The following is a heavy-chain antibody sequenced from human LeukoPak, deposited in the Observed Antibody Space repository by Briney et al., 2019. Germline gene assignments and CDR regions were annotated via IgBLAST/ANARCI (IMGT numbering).Heavy chain of an antibody. J-gene: IGHJ4*02. V-gene: IGHV5-51*01. Sequence: PGESLKISCKGSGYSFTNNWIGWVRQMPGKGLEWMGFIYPGDSDTRYSPSFQGQVTISADKSISTAYLQWSSLKASDTAIYYCARSDYTSGWYLDFDYWGQGPRVTVSS. CDR3: ARSDYTSGWYLDFDY. CDR2: IYPGDSDT. CDR1: GYSFTNNW. D-gene: IGHD6-19*01.